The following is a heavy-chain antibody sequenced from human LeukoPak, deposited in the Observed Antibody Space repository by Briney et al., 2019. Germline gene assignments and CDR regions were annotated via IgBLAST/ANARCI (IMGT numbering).Heavy chain of an antibody. V-gene: IGHV3-23*01. Sequence: GGSLRLSCAASGFTFSSYGMHWVRQAPGKGLEWVSSISSSGGSTYYADSVKGRFTISRDNSKNTLYLQMNSLRVEDTAVYYCASYCSGTSCYAFDIWGQGTLVTVS. D-gene: IGHD2-2*01. CDR1: GFTFSSYG. J-gene: IGHJ3*02. CDR2: ISSSGGST. CDR3: ASYCSGTSCYAFDI.